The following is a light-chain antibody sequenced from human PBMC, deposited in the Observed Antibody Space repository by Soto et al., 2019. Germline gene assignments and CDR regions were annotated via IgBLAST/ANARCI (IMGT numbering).Light chain of an antibody. J-gene: IGLJ2*01. Sequence: QPVLTQSPSASASLGASVNLTCTLSSGHSSYPIAWHQQQPEKGPRYLMKLNSDGSHSKGDGIPDRFSGSSSGAERYLTISSLQSEDEADYYCQTWAPGIVVFGGGTKVTVL. CDR2: LNSDGSH. CDR1: SGHSSYP. CDR3: QTWAPGIVV. V-gene: IGLV4-69*01.